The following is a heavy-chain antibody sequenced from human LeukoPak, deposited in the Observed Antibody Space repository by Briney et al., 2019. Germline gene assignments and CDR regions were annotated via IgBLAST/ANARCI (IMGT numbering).Heavy chain of an antibody. V-gene: IGHV5-51*01. CDR2: IYVGDSDT. J-gene: IGHJ4*02. Sequence: GESLKISCQGSGYSFSSYWIGWVRQMPGKGLEWMGIIYVGDSDTSYSPSFQGQVTISADKSITTAYLQWSSLKASDTAMYYCARGDYGDFRVFYTLFDYWGQGTLVTVSS. D-gene: IGHD4-17*01. CDR1: GYSFSSYW. CDR3: ARGDYGDFRVFYTLFDY.